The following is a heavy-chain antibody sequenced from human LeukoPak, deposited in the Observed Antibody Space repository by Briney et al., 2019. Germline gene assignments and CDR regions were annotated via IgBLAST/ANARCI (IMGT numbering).Heavy chain of an antibody. D-gene: IGHD5-12*01. CDR3: ARDRVTTIPNFDY. J-gene: IGHJ4*02. Sequence: GASVKVSCKASGYTFTVYYMHWVRQAPGQGLEWMGWINPNSGVTNYAQKFQGRVTMTRDTSISTAYMELNRLRSDDTAVYYCARDRVTTIPNFDYWGQGTLVTVSS. CDR2: INPNSGVT. CDR1: GYTFTVYY. V-gene: IGHV1-2*02.